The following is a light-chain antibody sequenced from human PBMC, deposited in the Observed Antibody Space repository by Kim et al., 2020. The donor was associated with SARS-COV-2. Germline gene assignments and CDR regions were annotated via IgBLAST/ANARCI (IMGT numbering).Light chain of an antibody. CDR2: GAS. CDR1: QSVSSSY. CDR3: QHYGGSPPYT. V-gene: IGKV3-20*01. J-gene: IGKJ2*01. Sequence: EIVLTQSPGTLSLSPGERATLSCRASQSVSSSYLAWYQQKPGQAPRLLIYGASSRAAAIPDRFSGSGSGTDFTLTISRLEPEDFAVYYCQHYGGSPPYTFGQGTKLEI.